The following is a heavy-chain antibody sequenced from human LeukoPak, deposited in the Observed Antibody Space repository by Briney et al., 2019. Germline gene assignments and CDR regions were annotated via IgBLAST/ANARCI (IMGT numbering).Heavy chain of an antibody. V-gene: IGHV3-66*01. CDR3: ANTIRGSSDWYFDL. D-gene: IGHD1-26*01. CDR1: GFTVSSNY. CDR2: IYSGGTT. J-gene: IGHJ2*01. Sequence: GGSLRLSCAASGFTVSSNYMSWVRQAPGKGLEWVSLIYSGGTTYYADSVKGRFTISRDTSKNTLYLQMNSLRAEDTAVYYCANTIRGSSDWYFDLWGRGTLVTVSS.